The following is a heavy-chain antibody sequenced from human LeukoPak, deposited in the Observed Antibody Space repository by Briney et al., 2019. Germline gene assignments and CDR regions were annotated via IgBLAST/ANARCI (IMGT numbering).Heavy chain of an antibody. J-gene: IGHJ4*02. CDR3: ARLSEYDSSGYYLNPTFDY. Sequence: SETLSLTCTVSGGSISSSSYYWGWIRQPPGKGLEWIGSIYYSGSTYYNPSLKSRVTISVDTSKNQFSPKLSSVTAADTAVYYCARLSEYDSSGYYLNPTFDYWGQGTLVTVSS. V-gene: IGHV4-39*01. D-gene: IGHD3-22*01. CDR2: IYYSGST. CDR1: GGSISSSSYY.